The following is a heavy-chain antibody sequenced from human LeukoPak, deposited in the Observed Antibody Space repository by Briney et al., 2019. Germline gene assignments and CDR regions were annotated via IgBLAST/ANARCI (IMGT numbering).Heavy chain of an antibody. Sequence: GGSLRLSCAASGFTFNRYGMSWVRQAPGKGLEWVAVISYDGSNKYYADSVKGRFTISRDNSKNTLYLQMNSLRAEDTAVYYCAGLWFGEFLGDYWGQGTLVTVSS. CDR3: AGLWFGEFLGDY. V-gene: IGHV3-30*03. J-gene: IGHJ4*02. CDR1: GFTFNRYG. CDR2: ISYDGSNK. D-gene: IGHD3-10*01.